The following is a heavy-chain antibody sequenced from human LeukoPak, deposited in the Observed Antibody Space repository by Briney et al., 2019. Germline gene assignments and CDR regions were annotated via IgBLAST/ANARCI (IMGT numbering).Heavy chain of an antibody. D-gene: IGHD4-17*01. CDR1: GFTFSDYY. V-gene: IGHV3-11*01. J-gene: IGHJ4*02. Sequence: RGSLRLSCAASGFTFSDYYMSWIRQAPGRGLEWVSYISSSGTTIFYADSVEGRFTISRDNAKNSLYLQMNSLTAEDTAVYHCVGVLYGDYSPFDYWGQGTLVTVSS. CDR3: VGVLYGDYSPFDY. CDR2: ISSSGTTI.